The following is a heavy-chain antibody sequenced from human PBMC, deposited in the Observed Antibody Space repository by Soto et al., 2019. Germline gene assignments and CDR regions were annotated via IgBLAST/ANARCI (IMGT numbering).Heavy chain of an antibody. Sequence: QVQLVPSGAEVQKPGSSVKVSCNASGGTFGSYAISWVRQAPGQGLEWMGGIIPIPGTANYAQKFQGRVTIAADESTSTDYMELSSLRSEDTAVYYCARSQGSSTSLEIYYYYYYGMDVWGQGTTVTVSS. CDR1: GGTFGSYA. J-gene: IGHJ6*02. D-gene: IGHD2-2*01. V-gene: IGHV1-69*01. CDR2: IIPIPGTA. CDR3: ARSQGSSTSLEIYYYYYYGMDV.